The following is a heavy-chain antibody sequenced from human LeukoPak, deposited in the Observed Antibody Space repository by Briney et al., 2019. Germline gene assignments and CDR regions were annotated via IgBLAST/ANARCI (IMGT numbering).Heavy chain of an antibody. CDR1: GFTFSVYT. CDR3: ARGHWGLDY. CDR2: LSNRGSDI. D-gene: IGHD7-27*01. Sequence: GGSLRLSCAASGFTFSVYTIHWVRQAPGKGLEYISYLSNRGSDIFYADSVKGRFSISRDNAKNSLYLQMNSLRVEDTAMYYCARGHWGLDYWGQGTLVTVSS. J-gene: IGHJ4*02. V-gene: IGHV3-21*04.